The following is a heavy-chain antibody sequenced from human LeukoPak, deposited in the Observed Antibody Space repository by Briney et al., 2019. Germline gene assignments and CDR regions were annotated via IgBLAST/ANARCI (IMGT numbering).Heavy chain of an antibody. CDR3: ARSQHDYGDSNAFDI. Sequence: SETLSLTCAVSGGSISSGGYSWSWIRQPPGKGLEWIGYIYHSGSTYYNPSLKSRVTISVDRPKNQFSLKLSSVTAADTAVYYCARSQHDYGDSNAFDIWGQGTMVTVSS. CDR2: IYHSGST. D-gene: IGHD4-17*01. V-gene: IGHV4-30-2*02. J-gene: IGHJ3*02. CDR1: GGSISSGGYS.